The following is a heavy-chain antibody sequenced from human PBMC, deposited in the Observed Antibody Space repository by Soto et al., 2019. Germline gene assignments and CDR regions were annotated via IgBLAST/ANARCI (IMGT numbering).Heavy chain of an antibody. CDR2: IYYSGST. J-gene: IGHJ4*02. D-gene: IGHD6-19*01. V-gene: IGHV4-39*01. CDR1: GGSISSSSYY. Sequence: QLQLQESGPGLVKPSETLSLTCTVSGGSISSSSYYWGWIRQPPGKGREWIGSIYYSGSTYYNPSLKSRVTISVDTSKNQFSLKLSSVTAADTAVYYCARGIAVAGTSSPDYWGQGTLVTVSS. CDR3: ARGIAVAGTSSPDY.